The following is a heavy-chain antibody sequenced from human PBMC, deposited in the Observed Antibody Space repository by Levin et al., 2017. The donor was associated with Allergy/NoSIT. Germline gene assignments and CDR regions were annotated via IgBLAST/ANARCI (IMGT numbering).Heavy chain of an antibody. CDR2: IRNKAHGGTT. CDR3: ARGGPPNYDYNWGSYRDGYFDY. Sequence: GESLKISCTGSGFTFGDYAMSWVRQAPGKGLEWIGFIRNKAHGGTTEYAASVKGRLTISRDDSKSIAYLQMNSLKTEDTAVYFCARGGPPNYDYNWGSYRDGYFDYWGQGTLVTVSS. V-gene: IGHV3-49*04. CDR1: GFTFGDYA. J-gene: IGHJ4*02. D-gene: IGHD3-16*02.